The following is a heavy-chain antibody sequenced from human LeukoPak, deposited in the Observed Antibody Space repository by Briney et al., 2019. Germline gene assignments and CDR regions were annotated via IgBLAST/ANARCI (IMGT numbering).Heavy chain of an antibody. D-gene: IGHD6-19*01. J-gene: IGHJ4*02. CDR3: ARDFEISSG. Sequence: SETLSLTCAVYGGSFSGYYWSWIRQPPGKGLEWIGYIYYSGSTNYKPSLKSRVTISVDTSKNQFSLKLSSVTAADTAVYYCARDFEISSGWGQGTLVTVSS. CDR2: IYYSGST. V-gene: IGHV4-59*01. CDR1: GGSFSGYY.